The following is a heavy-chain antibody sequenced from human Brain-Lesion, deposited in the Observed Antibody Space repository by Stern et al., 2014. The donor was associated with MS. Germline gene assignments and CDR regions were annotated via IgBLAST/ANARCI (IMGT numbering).Heavy chain of an antibody. J-gene: IGHJ4*02. D-gene: IGHD3-22*01. Sequence: QVQLVESAPGLVKPSQTLSPTCTVSGDSTSSGDNYWRWIRQPPGKGLEWIGDIYFIESPFYTPSLKSRVSFSVDTSLNQFSLSLSAVTAADTAVYYCARGDRSGYYYYFDDWGRGTLVTVSS. CDR2: IYFIESP. CDR3: ARGDRSGYYYYFDD. V-gene: IGHV4-30-4*01. CDR1: GDSTSSGDNY.